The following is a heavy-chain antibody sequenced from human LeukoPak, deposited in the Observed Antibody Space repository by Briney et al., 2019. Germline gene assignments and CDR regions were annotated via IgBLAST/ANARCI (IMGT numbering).Heavy chain of an antibody. CDR2: IYFTGST. D-gene: IGHD5-18*01. CDR3: ARRGYNYNSWYFDC. J-gene: IGHJ4*02. V-gene: IGHV4-39*01. CDR1: GGSISSSGYY. Sequence: PSEPLSLPCSVSGGSISSSGYYWGWIRQPPGKGPEWFGSIYFTGSTYYNPSLKSRVTLSVDTSNNHFSLKLSSVTAADTAVYYCARRGYNYNSWYFDCWGQGTLVTVSS.